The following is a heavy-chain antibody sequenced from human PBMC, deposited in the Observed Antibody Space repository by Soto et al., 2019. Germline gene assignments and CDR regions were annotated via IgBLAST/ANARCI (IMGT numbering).Heavy chain of an antibody. V-gene: IGHV3-23*01. CDR2: ISGSGGST. Sequence: EVQLLESGGGLVQPGGSLRLSCAASGFTFSSYAMSWVRQAPGKGLEWVSAISGSGGSTYYADSVKGRFTISRDNSKNTLYLQMNSLRAEDTAVYYCAKGVVLVVAARGGWFDPWSQGTLVTVSS. CDR1: GFTFSSYA. CDR3: AKGVVLVVAARGGWFDP. J-gene: IGHJ5*02. D-gene: IGHD2-15*01.